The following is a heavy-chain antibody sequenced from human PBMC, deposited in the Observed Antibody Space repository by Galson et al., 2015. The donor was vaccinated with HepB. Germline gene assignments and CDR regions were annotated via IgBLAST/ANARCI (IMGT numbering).Heavy chain of an antibody. D-gene: IGHD1-1*01. Sequence: ETLSLTCAISGDSVSSNSAAWSWIRQSPSRGLEWLGRTYYRSEWYNDYAASVKSRITINPDTSKNQFSLQLNSVTPEDTAVYYCAREFCDNWYLYYFDYWGQGTLVTVSS. J-gene: IGHJ4*02. V-gene: IGHV6-1*01. CDR3: AREFCDNWYLYYFDY. CDR2: TYYRSEWYN. CDR1: GDSVSSNSAA.